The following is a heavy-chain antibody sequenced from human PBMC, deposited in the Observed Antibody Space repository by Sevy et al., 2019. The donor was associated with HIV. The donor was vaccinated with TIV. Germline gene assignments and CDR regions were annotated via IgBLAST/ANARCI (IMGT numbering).Heavy chain of an antibody. D-gene: IGHD2-21*02. V-gene: IGHV4-34*01. Sequence: SETLSLTCAVYAGSFSGYYWSWIRQPPGKGLEWIGEINHSGSTNYNPSLKSRVTISVDTSKNQFSLKLSSVTAADTAVYYCARSHYCGGDCYSGNFDYWGQGTLVTVSS. CDR3: ARSHYCGGDCYSGNFDY. CDR2: INHSGST. J-gene: IGHJ4*02. CDR1: AGSFSGYY.